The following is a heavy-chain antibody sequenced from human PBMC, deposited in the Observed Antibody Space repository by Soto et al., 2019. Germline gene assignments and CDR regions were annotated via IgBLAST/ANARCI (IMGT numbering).Heavy chain of an antibody. V-gene: IGHV4-59*01. CDR1: VDSIRSYY. CDR2: IYYSGYT. CDR3: ARCFSGNYPSRPEEQYYFDS. Sequence: KTSESLSLSGTVPVDSIRSYYWSWIRQPPGKGLEWIGYIYYSGYTSYNPSLKSRVTISVDTSKNQFSLKLNSVTAADTAVYYCARCFSGNYPSRPEEQYYFDSWGQGTLVTVSS. D-gene: IGHD1-26*01. J-gene: IGHJ4*02.